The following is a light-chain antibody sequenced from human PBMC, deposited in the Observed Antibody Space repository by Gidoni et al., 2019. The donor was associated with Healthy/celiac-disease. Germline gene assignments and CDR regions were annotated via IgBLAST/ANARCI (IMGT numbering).Light chain of an antibody. CDR3: MQALQSWT. Sequence: EIVMTQYPLTLPVTPGEPASISCRTSQSLLHSNGYHFFDWYLQKPGQSPQLLISLGSDRASGVPGRFSGRGSGTDFPLKISRVEAEDVGVYYCMQALQSWTFGQGTKVEIK. CDR2: LGS. V-gene: IGKV2-28*01. CDR1: QSLLHSNGYHF. J-gene: IGKJ1*01.